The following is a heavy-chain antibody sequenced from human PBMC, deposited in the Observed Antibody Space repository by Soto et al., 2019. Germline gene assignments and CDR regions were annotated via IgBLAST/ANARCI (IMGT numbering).Heavy chain of an antibody. CDR3: ARVSGYCSGGSCYRYYYGMDV. Sequence: SETLSLTCAVYCGSFSGYCWSWIRQPPGKGLEWIGEINHSGSTNYNPSLKSRVTISVDTSKNQFSLKLSSVTAADTAVYYCARVSGYCSGGSCYRYYYGMDVWGQGTTVNVSS. V-gene: IGHV4-34*01. D-gene: IGHD2-15*01. CDR2: INHSGST. J-gene: IGHJ6*02. CDR1: CGSFSGYC.